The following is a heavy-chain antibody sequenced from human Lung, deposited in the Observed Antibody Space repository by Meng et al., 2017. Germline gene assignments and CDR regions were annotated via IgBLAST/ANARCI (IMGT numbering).Heavy chain of an antibody. D-gene: IGHD1-26*01. V-gene: IGHV4-4*02. CDR1: GGSSTRGTW. Sequence: AADPVVVSAAGTLPVTWTFSGGSSTRGTWGSWVSQTPGKGLEWFGEIFHSGSTNYTPPLESRVTISVDKSKNQFSLKVYSVTAADTATYYCVRFDISSSGRGDYWGQGILVTVSS. CDR2: IFHSGST. CDR3: VRFDISSSGRGDY. J-gene: IGHJ4*02.